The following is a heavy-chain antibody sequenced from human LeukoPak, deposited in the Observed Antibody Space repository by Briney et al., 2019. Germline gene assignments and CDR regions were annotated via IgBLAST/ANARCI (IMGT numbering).Heavy chain of an antibody. CDR3: AKSKVPAAIGRLYYYYYMDV. Sequence: GGSLRLSCAASGFTLSSYGMHWVRQAPGKGLEWVAFIRYDGSNKYYADSVKGRFTISRDNSKNTLYLQMNSLRAEDTAVYYCAKSKVPAAIGRLYYYYYMDVWGKGTTVTVSS. CDR2: IRYDGSNK. V-gene: IGHV3-30*02. D-gene: IGHD2-2*02. J-gene: IGHJ6*03. CDR1: GFTLSSYG.